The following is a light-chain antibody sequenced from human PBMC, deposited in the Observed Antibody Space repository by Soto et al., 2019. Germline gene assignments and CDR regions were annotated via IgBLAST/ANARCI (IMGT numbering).Light chain of an antibody. Sequence: IQMTHSPATLSASVLYRVTITFLAIQIIITWLCFYHQKPGEAPKLLVYDSCSCASGVASRFIGSGSGTEFTLTSSSVQPEDFACYYCQQYNSYSTFGRGTKVDIK. CDR3: QQYNSYST. J-gene: IGKJ4*01. CDR2: DSC. V-gene: IGKV1-5*01. CDR1: QIIITW.